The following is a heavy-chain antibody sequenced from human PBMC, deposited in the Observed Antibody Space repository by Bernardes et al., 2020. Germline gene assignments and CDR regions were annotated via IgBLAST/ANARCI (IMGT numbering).Heavy chain of an antibody. J-gene: IGHJ4*02. CDR2: INSNSGDT. CDR3: ARDLGVVAGTFDY. D-gene: IGHD6-19*01. Sequence: ASMKVSCKPSGYTFSYYYIHWVRQAPGQGLVWMGRINSNSGDTNYAQQFQGRVTMTRATSISTAYMELSSLTSDDTAMYYCARDLGVVAGTFDYWGQGALVTVSS. V-gene: IGHV1-2*06. CDR1: GYTFSYYY.